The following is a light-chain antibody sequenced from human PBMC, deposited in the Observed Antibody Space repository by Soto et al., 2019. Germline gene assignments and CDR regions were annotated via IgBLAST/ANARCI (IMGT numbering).Light chain of an antibody. CDR3: QQYDTYSGT. Sequence: DIQMTQSPSTLSASVGDRVTITCRARQNINTWLAWYQQKPGKAPKLLIHDASSLESGVPSRFSGTGSGTEFTLTITSLQPDDFATYYCQQYDTYSGTFGQGTKVEVK. V-gene: IGKV1-5*01. J-gene: IGKJ1*01. CDR1: QNINTW. CDR2: DAS.